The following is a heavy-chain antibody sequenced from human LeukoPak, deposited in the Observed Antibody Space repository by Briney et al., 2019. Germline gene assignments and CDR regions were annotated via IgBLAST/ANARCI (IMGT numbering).Heavy chain of an antibody. CDR3: ARGHYRSGYHSDY. D-gene: IGHD3-22*01. CDR2: INLSGST. Sequence: SETLSLTSAVYGGSFSGYYWSWIRQPPGKGLEWIGEINLSGSTNYNPSLKSRVALSVDTSKNQISLKLNSVTAADTAVYYCARGHYRSGYHSDYWGQGTLLTVSS. V-gene: IGHV4-34*01. J-gene: IGHJ4*02. CDR1: GGSFSGYY.